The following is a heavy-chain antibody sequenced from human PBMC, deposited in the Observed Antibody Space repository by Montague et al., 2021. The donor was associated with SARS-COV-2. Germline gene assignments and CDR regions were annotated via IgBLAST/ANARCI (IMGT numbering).Heavy chain of an antibody. D-gene: IGHD5-12*01. CDR1: GGSISSSSYY. J-gene: IGHJ6*02. Sequence: SETLSLTCTVSGGSISSSSYYWGWIRQPPGKGLEWIGCIYYSGSTYYNPSLKSRVTISVDTSKNQFSLKLSSVTAADTAVYYCARVGRYWLRIPYYYYGMDVWGQGTTVTVSS. V-gene: IGHV4-39*01. CDR2: IYYSGST. CDR3: ARVGRYWLRIPYYYYGMDV.